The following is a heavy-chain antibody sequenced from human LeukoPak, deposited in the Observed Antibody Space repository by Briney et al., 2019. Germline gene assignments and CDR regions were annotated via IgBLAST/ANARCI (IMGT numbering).Heavy chain of an antibody. V-gene: IGHV3-64D*09. J-gene: IGHJ4*02. CDR1: GFIFSSYA. CDR3: VKEMLTTTSAFDY. D-gene: IGHD4/OR15-4a*01. CDR2: IDRNGRNT. Sequence: GGSLRLSCSASGFIFSSYAMHWVRQAPGKGLEYVSTIDRNGRNTYYADSVRGRFTISRDNSKNTLYLQMRSLRTEDTAVYHCVKEMLTTTSAFDYWGQGSLVTVSS.